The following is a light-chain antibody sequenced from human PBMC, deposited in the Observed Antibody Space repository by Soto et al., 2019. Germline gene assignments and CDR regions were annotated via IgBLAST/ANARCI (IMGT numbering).Light chain of an antibody. CDR1: QRISVW. CDR3: QQRGEGPPGAT. Sequence: SALSTKEKYRVTITCLSIQRISVWLAWYQQKAGKAPNLLIYKASRLESGVPSRFSGSGSETDFTLTISSLEPEDFAVYHCQQRGEGPPGATFAQGTRPE. CDR2: KAS. J-gene: IGKJ5*01. V-gene: IGKV1-5*03.